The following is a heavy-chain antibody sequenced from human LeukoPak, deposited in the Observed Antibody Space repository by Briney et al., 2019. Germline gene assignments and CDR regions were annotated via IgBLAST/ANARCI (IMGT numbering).Heavy chain of an antibody. J-gene: IGHJ6*02. CDR1: GYTFTSYA. Sequence: ASVKVSCKASGYTFTSYAMNWVRQVPGQGLEWMGWINTNTGNPTYAQGFTGRFVFSLDTSVSTAYLQISSLKAEDTAVYYCAAHEQWLGNYGMDVWGQGTTVTVSS. CDR2: INTNTGNP. V-gene: IGHV7-4-1*02. D-gene: IGHD6-19*01. CDR3: AAHEQWLGNYGMDV.